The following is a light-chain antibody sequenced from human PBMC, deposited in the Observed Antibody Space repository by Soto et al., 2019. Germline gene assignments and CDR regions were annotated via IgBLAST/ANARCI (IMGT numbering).Light chain of an antibody. J-gene: IGLJ1*01. V-gene: IGLV2-14*01. CDR3: TSYTRSGTYV. Sequence: QSALTQPASVSGSPGQSITISCTGTSSDVGGYNYVSWHQQHPGKAPKLTIYDVSSRPSGVSNRFSASKSGNTASLTISGLQAEDEADYYCTSYTRSGTYVFGTGTKSPS. CDR1: SSDVGGYNY. CDR2: DVS.